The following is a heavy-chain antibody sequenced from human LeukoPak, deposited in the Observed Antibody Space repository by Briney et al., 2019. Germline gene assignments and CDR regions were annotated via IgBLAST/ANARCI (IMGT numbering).Heavy chain of an antibody. CDR1: GGSISSGSYY. V-gene: IGHV4-39*07. J-gene: IGHJ4*02. CDR2: IFYSGST. Sequence: SETLSLTCTVSGGSISSGSYYWSWIRQPAGKALEWIGNIFYSGSTYYSPSLKSRVTISLDTSRNQFSLKLNSVTAADTAVYYCARDLRGGYDFWSGYYTPYYFDYWGQGTLVTVSP. D-gene: IGHD3-3*01. CDR3: ARDLRGGYDFWSGYYTPYYFDY.